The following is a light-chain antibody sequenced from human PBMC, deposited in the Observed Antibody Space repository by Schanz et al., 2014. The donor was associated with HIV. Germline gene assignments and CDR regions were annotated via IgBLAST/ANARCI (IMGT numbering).Light chain of an antibody. CDR3: ATWDDSLNGWV. V-gene: IGLV1-44*01. CDR1: SSNIKMNA. J-gene: IGLJ3*02. Sequence: QSVLTQPPSASGTPGQRVTISCSGSSSNIKMNAVNWYQHLPGMGPTLLIYATYNRPSGVPDRFSGSQSGTSASLAISGLQAEDEADFFCATWDDSLNGWVFGGGTKLTVL. CDR2: ATY.